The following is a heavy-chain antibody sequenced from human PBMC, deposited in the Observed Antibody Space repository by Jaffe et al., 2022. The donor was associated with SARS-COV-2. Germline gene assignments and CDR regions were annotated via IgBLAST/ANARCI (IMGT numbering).Heavy chain of an antibody. CDR1: GDSVSSNSAA. J-gene: IGHJ5*02. CDR2: TYYRSKWYN. D-gene: IGHD3-3*01. V-gene: IGHV6-1*01. CDR3: ASAPLNYDFWSGYHTGWFDP. Sequence: QVQLQQSGPGLVKPSQTLSLTCAISGDSVSSNSAAWNWIRQSPSRGLEWLGRTYYRSKWYNDYAVSVKSRITINPDTSKNQFSLQLNSVTPEDTAVYYCASAPLNYDFWSGYHTGWFDPWGQGTLVTVSS.